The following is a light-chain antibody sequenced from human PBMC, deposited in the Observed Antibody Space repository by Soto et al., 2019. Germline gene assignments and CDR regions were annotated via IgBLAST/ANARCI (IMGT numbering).Light chain of an antibody. J-gene: IGKJ1*01. CDR3: QQHSDWPPT. Sequence: EIVLTQSPATLSLSPGERATLSCRASQSVSIYLSWYQQKAGQAPRLLIYDASKWATGIPARFSGSGSGTDFTLTISSLEPEDFTVYFCQQHSDWPPTFGQGTKVEIK. CDR2: DAS. CDR1: QSVSIY. V-gene: IGKV3-11*01.